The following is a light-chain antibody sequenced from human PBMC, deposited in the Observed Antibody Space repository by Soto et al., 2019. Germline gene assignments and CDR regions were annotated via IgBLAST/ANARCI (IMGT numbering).Light chain of an antibody. V-gene: IGKV2D-29*01. CDR3: MQTKELPIT. Sequence: EIVMHQTPRSLTVIPGQPTSISCKSSQSLLHSDGKTYLFWYLQKPGQPPQLLINEVSSRFSGVPDRFSGGGSGTSFTLKISRVGAEDVGVYYCMQTKELPITFGQGTRLE. J-gene: IGKJ5*01. CDR1: QSLLHSDGKTY. CDR2: EVS.